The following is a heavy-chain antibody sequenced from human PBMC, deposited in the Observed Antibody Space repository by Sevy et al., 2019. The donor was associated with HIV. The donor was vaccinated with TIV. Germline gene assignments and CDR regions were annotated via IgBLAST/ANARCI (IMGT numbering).Heavy chain of an antibody. V-gene: IGHV4-59*01. CDR2: IYYSGST. CDR1: GGSISSYY. Sequence: SETLFLTCTVFGGSISSYYWNWIRHPPGKGLEWIGYIYYSGSTNYNPSLKSRVTISVYISKNQFSLKLSSVTAADTAVYYCARESPLGVEWELSRPQNWFDPWGQGTLVTVSS. J-gene: IGHJ5*02. D-gene: IGHD1-26*01. CDR3: ARESPLGVEWELSRPQNWFDP.